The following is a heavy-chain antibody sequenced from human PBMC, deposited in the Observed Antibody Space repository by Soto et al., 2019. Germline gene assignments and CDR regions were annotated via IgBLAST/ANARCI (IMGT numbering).Heavy chain of an antibody. D-gene: IGHD2-21*02. J-gene: IGHJ4*02. Sequence: QVQLVESGGGVVQPGRSLRLSCAASGFTFSSYAMHWVRQAPGKGLEWVAVISYDGSNKYYADSVKGRFTISRDNSKNTPDPQRNSLRAEDTAVYYCARSDAHIVVGTATPFDYRGQGTLVTVSS. CDR3: ARSDAHIVVGTATPFDY. CDR1: GFTFSSYA. V-gene: IGHV3-30-3*01. CDR2: ISYDGSNK.